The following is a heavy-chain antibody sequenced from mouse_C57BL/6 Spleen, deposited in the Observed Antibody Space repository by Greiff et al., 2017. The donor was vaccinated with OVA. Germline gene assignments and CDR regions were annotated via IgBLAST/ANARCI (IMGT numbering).Heavy chain of an antibody. CDR1: GYTFTSYW. V-gene: IGHV1-64*01. CDR2: IHPNSGST. Sequence: HVQLQQPGAELVKPGASVKLSCKASGYTFTSYWMHWVKQRPGQGLEWIGMIHPNSGSTNYNEKFKSKATLTVDKSSSTAYMQLSSLTSEDSAVYYCLTGTRYYFDYWGQGTTLTVSS. D-gene: IGHD4-1*01. CDR3: LTGTRYYFDY. J-gene: IGHJ2*01.